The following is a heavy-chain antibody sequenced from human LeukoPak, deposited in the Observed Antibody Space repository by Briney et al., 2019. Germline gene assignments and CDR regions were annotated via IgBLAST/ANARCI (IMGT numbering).Heavy chain of an antibody. J-gene: IGHJ4*02. Sequence: GGSLRLSCAASGFTFAGYAMTWVRQAPGKGLEWVSLISGSGGSTYYADVVKGRFTISRDNSKNALYLRMNSLRAEDTAVYYCARVDPDSSSTLEVFDYWGQGTLVTVSS. CDR1: GFTFAGYA. D-gene: IGHD6-6*01. V-gene: IGHV3-23*01. CDR3: ARVDPDSSSTLEVFDY. CDR2: ISGSGGST.